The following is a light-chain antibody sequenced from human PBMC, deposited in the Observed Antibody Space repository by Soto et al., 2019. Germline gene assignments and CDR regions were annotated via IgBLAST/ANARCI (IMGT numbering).Light chain of an antibody. Sequence: DIQMTQSPSSLSASVGDRVTITCRASQGISTYLVWYQQRQGRAPKLLIYDASSLLSGVPSRFSGSGSGTDFTLTISSLQPEDFATDYCQQSYRTPYTFGQGTKLETK. J-gene: IGKJ2*01. V-gene: IGKV1-39*01. CDR1: QGISTY. CDR2: DAS. CDR3: QQSYRTPYT.